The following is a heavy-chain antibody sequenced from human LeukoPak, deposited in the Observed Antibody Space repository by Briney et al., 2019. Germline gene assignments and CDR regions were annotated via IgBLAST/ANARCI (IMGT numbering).Heavy chain of an antibody. CDR3: ARVGYSGSITGSAFDI. CDR2: IYHSGST. V-gene: IGHV4-39*07. CDR1: GGSISSSSYY. Sequence: PSETLSLTCTVSGGSISSSSYYWGWIRQPPGKGLEWIGSIYHSGSTYYNPSLKSRVTISVDTSKNQFSLKLSSVTAADTAVYYCARVGYSGSITGSAFDIWGQGTMVTVSS. J-gene: IGHJ3*02. D-gene: IGHD1-26*01.